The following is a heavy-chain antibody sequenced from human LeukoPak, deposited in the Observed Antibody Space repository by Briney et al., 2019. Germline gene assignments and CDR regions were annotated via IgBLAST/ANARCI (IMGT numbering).Heavy chain of an antibody. CDR2: IKQDGSEK. CDR3: ARDDTVTTRVGFID. V-gene: IGHV3-7*01. Sequence: SVGSLRLSCAASGFTFSSYWMSWVRQAPGKGLEWVANIKQDGSEKYYVDSVKGRFTISRDNTKNPLYLQMNSLRAEDTAVYYCARDDTVTTRVGFIDWGQGTLVTVSS. D-gene: IGHD4-17*01. J-gene: IGHJ4*02. CDR1: GFTFSSYW.